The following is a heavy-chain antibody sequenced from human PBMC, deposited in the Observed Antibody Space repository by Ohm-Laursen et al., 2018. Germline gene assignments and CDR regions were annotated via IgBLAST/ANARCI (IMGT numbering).Heavy chain of an antibody. CDR3: AKSRAVRRYFDY. CDR2: ISWNSGSI. CDR1: GFTFDDYA. Sequence: SLRLSCAASGFTFDDYAMHWVRQAPGKGLEWVSGISWNSGSIGYADSVKGRFTISRDNAKNSLYLQMNSLRAEDTALYYCAKSRAVRRYFDYWGQGTLVTVSS. D-gene: IGHD6-6*01. V-gene: IGHV3-9*01. J-gene: IGHJ4*02.